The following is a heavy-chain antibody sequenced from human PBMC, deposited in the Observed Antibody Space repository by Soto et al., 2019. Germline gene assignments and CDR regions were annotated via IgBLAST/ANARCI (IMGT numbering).Heavy chain of an antibody. CDR1: GYTFTSYG. J-gene: IGHJ4*02. D-gene: IGHD4-17*01. V-gene: IGHV1-18*01. Sequence: QVQLVQSGGEVKKPGASVKVSGKASGYTFTSYGVSCVRQAPGQGLEWVGWIRTNNGATHYAQKVQDRVTMTTDTSTGTVYTELRSLISDVTAVYYCARWAYGDISFDYWGQGTLVTVSS. CDR3: ARWAYGDISFDY. CDR2: IRTNNGAT.